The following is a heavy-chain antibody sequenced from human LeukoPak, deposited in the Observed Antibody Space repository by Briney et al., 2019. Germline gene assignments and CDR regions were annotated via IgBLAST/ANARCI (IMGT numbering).Heavy chain of an antibody. J-gene: IGHJ4*02. CDR3: AKGGTLPPFDY. D-gene: IGHD1-14*01. CDR1: GFTFSSYA. V-gene: IGHV3-23*01. CDR2: ISVSGVST. Sequence: PGGSLRLSCAASGFTFSSYAMSSIRQAPGKGREWVSAISVSGVSTYYADSVKGRFTISRDDSKNTLYLQMNSLRAEDTAVYYCAKGGTLPPFDYWGQGTLVTVSS.